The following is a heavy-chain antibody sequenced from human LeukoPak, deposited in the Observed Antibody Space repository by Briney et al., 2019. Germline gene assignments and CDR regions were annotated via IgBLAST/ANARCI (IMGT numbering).Heavy chain of an antibody. CDR3: AREIEYSGYFDF. Sequence: PSETLSLTCTVAGGSIRGFYWSWLRQPPGKGLEGIGYIHYSGSTNSNPSLKSRVTISEATSKNQFSLKLTSVTAADTDVYYCAREIEYSGYFDFWGQGTLVTVSS. V-gene: IGHV4-59*01. D-gene: IGHD2/OR15-2a*01. CDR2: IHYSGST. J-gene: IGHJ4*02. CDR1: GGSIRGFY.